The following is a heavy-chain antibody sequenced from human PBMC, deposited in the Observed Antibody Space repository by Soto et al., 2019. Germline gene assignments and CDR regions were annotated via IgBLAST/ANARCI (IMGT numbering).Heavy chain of an antibody. J-gene: IGHJ6*02. CDR1: GFTFSSYW. D-gene: IGHD6-19*01. V-gene: IGHV3-74*01. Sequence: EVQLVESGGGLVQPGGSLRLSCAASGFTFSSYWMHWVRQAPGKGLVWVSRINSDGSSTSYAHSVKGRFTISRDNAKNTLYLQMNSLRAEDTAVYYCARQGRNGWYYYYYGMDVWGQGTTVTVSS. CDR2: INSDGSST. CDR3: ARQGRNGWYYYYYGMDV.